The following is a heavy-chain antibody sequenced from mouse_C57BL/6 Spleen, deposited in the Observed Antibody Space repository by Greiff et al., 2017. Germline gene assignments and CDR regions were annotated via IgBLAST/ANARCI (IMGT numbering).Heavy chain of an antibody. CDR2: LSSGSSTI. CDR3: AKAFYYYGSSAMDY. D-gene: IGHD1-1*01. Sequence: EVKLVESGGGLVKPGGSLKLSCAASGFTFSDYGMHWVRQAPEKGLEWVAYLSSGSSTIYYADTVKGRFTISRDNAKNTLFLQMTSLRSEDTAMYYCAKAFYYYGSSAMDYWGQGTSVTVSS. J-gene: IGHJ4*01. V-gene: IGHV5-17*01. CDR1: GFTFSDYG.